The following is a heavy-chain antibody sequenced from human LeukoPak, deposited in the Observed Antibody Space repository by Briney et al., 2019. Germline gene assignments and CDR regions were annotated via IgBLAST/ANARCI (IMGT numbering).Heavy chain of an antibody. Sequence: ASVKVSCKASGYTFTSYAMHWVRQAPGQRLEWMGWSNAGNGNTKYTQEFQGRVTITRERCASTAYMELRSLRSDDTAVYYCARDPGEYYDILTGYYPPLDVWGQGTLVTVSS. D-gene: IGHD3-9*01. J-gene: IGHJ4*02. CDR1: GYTFTSYA. CDR2: SNAGNGNT. V-gene: IGHV1-3*02. CDR3: ARDPGEYYDILTGYYPPLDV.